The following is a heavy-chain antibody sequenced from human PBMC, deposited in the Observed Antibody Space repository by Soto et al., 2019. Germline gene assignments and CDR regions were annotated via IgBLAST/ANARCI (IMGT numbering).Heavy chain of an antibody. V-gene: IGHV6-1*01. J-gene: IGHJ6*03. CDR3: ARGSWDDVSGHDYMDV. CDR2: TYYRSKWYF. Sequence: QTLSLTCAISGDSVSSNSAGWNWIRQTPSRGLEWLGRTYYRSKWYFNYAVSVESRITINPDTSKNQFSLQLSSVTPDDTAVYYCARGSWDDVSGHDYMDVWGKGTTVTVSS. CDR1: GDSVSSNSAG. D-gene: IGHD5-12*01.